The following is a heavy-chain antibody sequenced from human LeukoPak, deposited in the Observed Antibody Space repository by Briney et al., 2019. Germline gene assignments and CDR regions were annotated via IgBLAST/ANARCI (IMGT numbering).Heavy chain of an antibody. CDR2: ITGSGGGT. CDR1: GFTFTSSA. J-gene: IGHJ4*02. CDR3: AKERDRFDY. D-gene: IGHD3-22*01. V-gene: IGHV3-23*01. Sequence: PGGSLRLSCAASGFTFTSSAMSWVRQAPGKGLEWVSAITGSGGGTFYADSVKGRFSISRDNSKNTLYLQMNRLRAEDTAVYYCAKERDRFDYWGQGTLVTVSS.